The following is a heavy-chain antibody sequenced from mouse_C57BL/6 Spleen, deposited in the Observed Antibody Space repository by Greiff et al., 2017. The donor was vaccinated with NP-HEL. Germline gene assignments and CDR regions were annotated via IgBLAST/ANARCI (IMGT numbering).Heavy chain of an antibody. V-gene: IGHV5-9*01. D-gene: IGHD1-1*01. CDR3: ARLGSSYGYAMDY. CDR1: GFTFSSYT. J-gene: IGHJ4*01. CDR2: ISGGGGNT. Sequence: EVQVVESGGGLVKPGGSLKLSCAASGFTFSSYTMSWVRQTPEKRLEWVATISGGGGNTYYPDSVKGRFTISRDNAKNTLYLQMSSLRSEDTALYYCARLGSSYGYAMDYWGQGTSVTVSS.